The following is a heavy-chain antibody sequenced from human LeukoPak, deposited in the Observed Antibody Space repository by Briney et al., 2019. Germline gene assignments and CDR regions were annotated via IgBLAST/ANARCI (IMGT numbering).Heavy chain of an antibody. CDR2: ISGSGGST. D-gene: IGHD5-12*01. CDR3: AKAVDIVATISRKYLDYYGMDV. J-gene: IGHJ6*02. CDR1: GFTFSSYA. Sequence: GGSLRLSCAASGFTFSSYAMSWVRQAPAKGLEWVSAISGSGGSTYYADSVKGRFTISRDNSKNTLYLQMNSLRAEDTAVYYCAKAVDIVATISRKYLDYYGMDVWGQGTTVTVSS. V-gene: IGHV3-23*01.